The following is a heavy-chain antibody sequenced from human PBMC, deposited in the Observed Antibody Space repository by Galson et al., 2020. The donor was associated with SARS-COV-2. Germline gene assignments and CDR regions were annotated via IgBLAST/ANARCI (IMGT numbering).Heavy chain of an antibody. J-gene: IGHJ6*02. CDR1: GYTFTGYY. Sequence: ASVKVSCKASGYTFTGYYMHWVRQAPGQGLEWMGWINPNSGGTNYAQKFQGRVTMTRDTSISTAYMELSRLRSDDTAVYYCARTGQGWSYYYYGMDVWGQGTTVTVSS. CDR3: ARTGQGWSYYYYGMDV. D-gene: IGHD2-15*01. V-gene: IGHV1-2*02. CDR2: INPNSGGT.